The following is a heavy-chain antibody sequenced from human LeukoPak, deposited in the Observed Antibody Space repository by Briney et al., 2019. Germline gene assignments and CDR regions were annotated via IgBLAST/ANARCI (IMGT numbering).Heavy chain of an antibody. CDR1: GGSISSYY. D-gene: IGHD3-10*01. CDR2: IYYSGST. CDR3: TMVRGVIRPEWFDP. J-gene: IGHJ5*02. V-gene: IGHV4-59*01. Sequence: PSETLSLTCTVSGGSISSYYWSWIRQPPGKGLEWIGYIYYSGSTNYNPSLKSRVTISVDTSKNQFSLKLSSVTAAATAVYYCTMVRGVIRPEWFDPWGQGTLVTVSS.